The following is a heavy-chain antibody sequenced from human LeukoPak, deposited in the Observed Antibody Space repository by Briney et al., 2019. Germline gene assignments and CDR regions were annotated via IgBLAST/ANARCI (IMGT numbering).Heavy chain of an antibody. CDR3: ARDPSNTSGNFPYFDY. D-gene: IGHD3-22*01. J-gene: IGHJ4*02. CDR1: GYTFTRHG. V-gene: IGHV1-18*01. Sequence: ASVKVSCKASGYTFTRHGVSWVRQAPGQGLEWMGWISAYNGDTKYAQNFQGRVTITTDTSTTTAYMELRSPRSDDTAVYYCARDPSNTSGNFPYFDYWGQGTLVTVSS. CDR2: ISAYNGDT.